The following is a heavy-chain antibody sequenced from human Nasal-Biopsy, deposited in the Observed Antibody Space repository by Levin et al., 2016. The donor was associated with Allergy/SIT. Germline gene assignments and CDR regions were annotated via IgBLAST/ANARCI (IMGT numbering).Heavy chain of an antibody. D-gene: IGHD3-22*01. CDR2: ITDSSSYI. CDR3: ARWNTMMDY. Sequence: GESLKISCVVSGFNFSTYSMNWVRQAPGRGLEWVSSITDSSSYIYYADSVRGRFTISRDNAKNSLYLHLNSLRPEDTAVYYCARWNTMMDYWGQGALVTVSS. CDR1: GFNFSTYS. J-gene: IGHJ4*02. V-gene: IGHV3-21*01.